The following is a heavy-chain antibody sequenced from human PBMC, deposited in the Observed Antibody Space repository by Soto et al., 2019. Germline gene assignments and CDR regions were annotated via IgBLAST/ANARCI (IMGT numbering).Heavy chain of an antibody. Sequence: ASVKVSCKASGGTFSSYAISWVRQAPGQGLEWMGGIIPIFGTANYAQKFQGRVTITADESTSTAYMELRSLRSDDTAVYYCARDLDYDSSGTTYYYFDYWGQGTLVTVSS. CDR3: ARDLDYDSSGTTYYYFDY. D-gene: IGHD3-22*01. V-gene: IGHV1-69*13. CDR1: GGTFSSYA. CDR2: IIPIFGTA. J-gene: IGHJ4*02.